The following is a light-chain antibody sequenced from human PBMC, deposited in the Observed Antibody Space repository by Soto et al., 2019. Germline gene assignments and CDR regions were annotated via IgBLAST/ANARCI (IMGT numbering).Light chain of an antibody. CDR1: QSVDSRY. CDR3: LQDSNYPLT. J-gene: IGKJ4*01. V-gene: IGKV3-20*02. Sequence: EIVLTQSPGTLSLSPGERATLSCRASQSVDSRYLAWYQQKPGQAPRLLIYGASSRAAGVPSRFSGSGSGTDFTLTISGLQPDDFATYYCLQDSNYPLTFGGGTKVDIK. CDR2: GAS.